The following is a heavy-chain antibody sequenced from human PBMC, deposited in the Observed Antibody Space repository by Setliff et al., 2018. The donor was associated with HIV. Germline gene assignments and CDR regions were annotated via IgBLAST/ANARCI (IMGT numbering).Heavy chain of an antibody. J-gene: IGHJ3*02. V-gene: IGHV4-59*11. CDR3: AGDPKTTTQVAFDI. CDR1: GGSISSHY. Sequence: PSETLSLTCTVSGGSISSHYWSWIRQPPGKGLEWIGYIYYSGNTNYNPSLKSRVTISVDTSKNQLSLKLSSVTAADTAVYYCAGDPKTTTQVAFDIWGRGTLVTVSS. D-gene: IGHD4-17*01. CDR2: IYYSGNT.